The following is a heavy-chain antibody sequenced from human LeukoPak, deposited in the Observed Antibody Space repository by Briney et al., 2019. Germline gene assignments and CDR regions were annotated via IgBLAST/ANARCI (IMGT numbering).Heavy chain of an antibody. CDR3: ARDDDIVVVPALADY. V-gene: IGHV1-2*02. Sequence: ASVKVSCKASGYTFTGYYMHWVRQAPGQGLEWMGWINPNSGGTNYAQKFQGRVTMTRDTSISTAYMELSRLRSDDTAVYYCARDDDIVVVPALADYWGQGTLVTVSS. D-gene: IGHD2-2*01. CDR1: GYTFTGYY. J-gene: IGHJ4*02. CDR2: INPNSGGT.